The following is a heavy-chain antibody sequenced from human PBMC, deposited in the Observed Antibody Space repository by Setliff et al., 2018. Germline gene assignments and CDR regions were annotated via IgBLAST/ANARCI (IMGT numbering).Heavy chain of an antibody. J-gene: IGHJ3*02. CDR3: ARGFSYGVTTHGLDI. V-gene: IGHV4-59*13. D-gene: IGHD2-21*02. CDR2: IYITGST. Sequence: SETLSLTCIVSGGSISGYYWAWVRQPPGKELEWIGRIYITGSTDYNPSLKSRVTISEDTSKNQFSLELSSVTAADTAVYFCARGFSYGVTTHGLDIWGRGTMVTVSS. CDR1: GGSISGYY.